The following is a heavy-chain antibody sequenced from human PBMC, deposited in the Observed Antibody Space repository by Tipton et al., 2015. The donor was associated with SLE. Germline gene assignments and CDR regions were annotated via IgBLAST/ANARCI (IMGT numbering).Heavy chain of an antibody. CDR2: ISAYNGNT. CDR1: GGTFSSYA. V-gene: IGHV1-18*01. CDR3: ARRGAAAGTDYGMDV. D-gene: IGHD6-13*01. J-gene: IGHJ6*02. Sequence: QVQLVQSGAEVKKPGSSVKVSCKASGGTFSSYAISWVRQAPGQGLEWMGWISAYNGNTNYAQKLQGRVTMTTDTSTSTAYMELRSLRSDDTAVYYCARRGAAAGTDYGMDVWGQGTTVTVSS.